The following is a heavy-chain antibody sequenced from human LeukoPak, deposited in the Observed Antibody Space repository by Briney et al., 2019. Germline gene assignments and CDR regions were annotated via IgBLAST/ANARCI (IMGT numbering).Heavy chain of an antibody. CDR3: ARWDDSTAYDY. V-gene: IGHV1-69*02. J-gene: IGHJ4*02. D-gene: IGHD3-22*01. CDR2: IIPILGIA. Sequence: SVKVSCKASGGTFTSYTISWVRQAPGQGLEWMGRIIPILGIANYAQKFQGRVTITADKSTSTAYMELSSLRTEDTAVYYCARWDDSTAYDYWGQGTLVSVSS. CDR1: GGTFTSYT.